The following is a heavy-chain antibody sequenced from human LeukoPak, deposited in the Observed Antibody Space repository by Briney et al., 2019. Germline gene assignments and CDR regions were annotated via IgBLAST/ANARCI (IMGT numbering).Heavy chain of an antibody. CDR1: GFTFSSYA. D-gene: IGHD3-10*01. J-gene: IGHJ4*02. V-gene: IGHV3-23*01. CDR3: AKDSSGWFGEFDY. CDR2: ISGSGGRT. Sequence: PGGSLRLSCAASGFTFSSYAMSWVRQAPGKGLEWVSAISGSGGRTYYADSVKGRFTISRDNSKNTLYLQMNSLRAEDTAVYYCAKDSSGWFGEFDYWGQGTLVTVSS.